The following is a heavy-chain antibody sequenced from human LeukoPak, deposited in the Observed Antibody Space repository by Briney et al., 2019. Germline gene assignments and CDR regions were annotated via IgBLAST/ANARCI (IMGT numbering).Heavy chain of an antibody. J-gene: IGHJ3*02. D-gene: IGHD6-6*01. CDR2: IYYSGST. V-gene: IGHV4-59*01. CDR3: ARDLTSDAFDI. CDR1: GGSISSYY. Sequence: SETLSLTCTVSGGSISSYYWSWIRQPPGKGLEWIGYIYYSGSTNYDPSLKSRVTISVDTSKNQFSLKLSSVTAADTAVYYCARDLTSDAFDIWGQGTMVTVSS.